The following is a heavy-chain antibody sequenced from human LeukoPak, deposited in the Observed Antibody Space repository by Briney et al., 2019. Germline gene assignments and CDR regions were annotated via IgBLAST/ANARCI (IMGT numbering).Heavy chain of an antibody. Sequence: SETLSLTCTVSGGSISSGDYYWSWIRQPPGKGLEWIGYIYYSGSTYYNPSLKSRVTISVDTSKNQFSLKLSSVTAADTAVYYCARHLGISGWFDPWGQGTLVTVSS. CDR1: GGSISSGDYY. CDR2: IYYSGST. J-gene: IGHJ5*02. D-gene: IGHD7-27*01. V-gene: IGHV4-30-4*01. CDR3: ARHLGISGWFDP.